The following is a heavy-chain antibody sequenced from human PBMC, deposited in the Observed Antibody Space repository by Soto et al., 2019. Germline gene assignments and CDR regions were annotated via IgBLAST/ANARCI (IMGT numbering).Heavy chain of an antibody. V-gene: IGHV4-30-4*01. J-gene: IGHJ6*02. Sequence: SETLSLTXTVSGGSISSGDYYWSWIRQPPGKGLEWIGYIYYSGSTYYNPSLKSRVTISVDTSKNQFSLKLSSVTAADTAVYYCARNSLDGMDVWGQGTTVTVSS. CDR3: ARNSLDGMDV. CDR2: IYYSGST. CDR1: GGSISSGDYY.